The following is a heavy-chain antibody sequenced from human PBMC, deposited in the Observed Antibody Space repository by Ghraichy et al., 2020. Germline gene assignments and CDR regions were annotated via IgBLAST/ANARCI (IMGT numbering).Heavy chain of an antibody. Sequence: ASVKVSCKASGYTFTRYGVTWVRQAPGQGLEWMGWISANNGNTNYAQKLQGRVTMTTDTSTSTAYMELRSLRSDDTAVYYCASLGYGSSWYRGSGYYFEYWGQGTLVTVSS. CDR2: ISANNGNT. J-gene: IGHJ4*02. V-gene: IGHV1-18*01. CDR1: GYTFTRYG. D-gene: IGHD6-13*01. CDR3: ASLGYGSSWYRGSGYYFEY.